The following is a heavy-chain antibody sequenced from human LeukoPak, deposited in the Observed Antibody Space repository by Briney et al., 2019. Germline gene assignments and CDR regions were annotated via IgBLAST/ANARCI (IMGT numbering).Heavy chain of an antibody. J-gene: IGHJ2*01. CDR1: GYTITDYY. D-gene: IGHD2/OR15-2a*01. CDR3: ARGSPSYAQWHFDL. Sequence: WASVKVSCKASGYTITDYYLHWVRQAPGQGLEWMGWIIPNTGGTNYAQKFQDWVTMSSDTSISTAYMELSSLRSDDTAVYYCARGSPSYAQWHFDLWGRGILVTVSS. V-gene: IGHV1-2*04. CDR2: IIPNTGGT.